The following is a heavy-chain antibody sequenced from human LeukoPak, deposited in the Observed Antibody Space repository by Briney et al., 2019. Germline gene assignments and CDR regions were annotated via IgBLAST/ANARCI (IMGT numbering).Heavy chain of an antibody. CDR2: MNPNSGNT. Sequence: GASVKVSRKASGYTFTSYDINWVRQATGQGLEWMGWMNPNSGNTGYAQKFQGRVTITRNTSISTAYMELSSLRSEDTAVYYCARGLTMVRDNTGNWFDPWGQGTLVTVSS. CDR1: GYTFTSYD. V-gene: IGHV1-8*03. J-gene: IGHJ5*02. D-gene: IGHD3-10*01. CDR3: ARGLTMVRDNTGNWFDP.